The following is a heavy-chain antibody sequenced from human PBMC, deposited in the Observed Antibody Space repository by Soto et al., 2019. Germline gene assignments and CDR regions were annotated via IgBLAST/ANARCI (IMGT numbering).Heavy chain of an antibody. CDR1: GFTFRTSV. J-gene: IGHJ4*02. Sequence: GGSLRLSCAASGFTFRTSVIHWVRQAPGKGLEWVAVIASDSSYKNCTGSVKGRFTISRDNSKNTLYLQMNSLRAEDTAVYYCAKEKTIRSYFDYWGQGTLVTVSS. CDR3: AKEKTIRSYFDY. CDR2: IASDSSYK. D-gene: IGHD3-3*02. V-gene: IGHV3-30*18.